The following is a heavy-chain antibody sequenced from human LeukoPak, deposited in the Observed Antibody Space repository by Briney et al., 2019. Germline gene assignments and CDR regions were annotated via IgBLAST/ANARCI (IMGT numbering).Heavy chain of an antibody. Sequence: SETLSLTCAVYGGSFSGYYWSWIRQPPGKGLEWVGEMNHSGSTNYNPSLKSRVTISVDTSKNQFSLKLSSVTAADTAVYYCARLTKNDSGTYRFGKKKRGYMDVWGKGTTVTISS. CDR3: ARLTKNDSGTYRFGKKKRGYMDV. D-gene: IGHD3-10*01. J-gene: IGHJ6*03. CDR1: GGSFSGYY. V-gene: IGHV4-34*01. CDR2: MNHSGST.